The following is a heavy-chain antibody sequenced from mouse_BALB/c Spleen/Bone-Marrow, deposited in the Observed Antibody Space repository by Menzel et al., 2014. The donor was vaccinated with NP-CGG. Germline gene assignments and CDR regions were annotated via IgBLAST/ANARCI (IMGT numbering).Heavy chain of an antibody. CDR1: GYSFTGYF. CDR3: ARDGGYYYGSSPYFDV. Sequence: VQLQQSGPELVKPGASVKISCKASGYSFTGYFMNWVMQSHGKSLEWIGRINPYNGDTFYNQKFKGKATLTVDKSSSTAHMELRSLASEDSAVYYCARDGGYYYGSSPYFDVWGAGTTVTVSS. D-gene: IGHD1-1*01. J-gene: IGHJ1*01. CDR2: INPYNGDT. V-gene: IGHV1-20*02.